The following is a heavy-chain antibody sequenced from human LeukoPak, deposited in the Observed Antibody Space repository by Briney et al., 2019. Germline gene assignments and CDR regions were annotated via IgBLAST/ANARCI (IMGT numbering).Heavy chain of an antibody. J-gene: IGHJ4*02. Sequence: GGSLRLSCAVSGFTFSSYAMSWVPQAPGKGLEWVSALSSSSDNTYYADSVKAQSTISRDSSTNTLFLQMNSLRAEDTAVYYCAKKRGTRLQRFIDYWGQGTLVTVSS. CDR1: GFTFSSYA. CDR2: LSSSSDNT. V-gene: IGHV3-23*01. D-gene: IGHD1-7*01. CDR3: AKKRGTRLQRFIDY.